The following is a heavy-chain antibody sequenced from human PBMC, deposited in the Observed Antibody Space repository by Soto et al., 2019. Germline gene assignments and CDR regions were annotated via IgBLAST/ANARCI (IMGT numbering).Heavy chain of an antibody. V-gene: IGHV4-59*08. CDR2: IYYSGST. D-gene: IGHD2-15*01. CDR1: GDSISSYY. CDR3: ARIVGWDIVVVVAATPFYYYMDV. Sequence: SETLSLTCTVSGDSISSYYWSWIRQPPGKGLEWIGYIYYSGSTNYNPSHKSRVTISVDTSKNQFSLKMSSVTAADTAVYYCARIVGWDIVVVVAATPFYYYMDVWGKGTTVTVSS. J-gene: IGHJ6*03.